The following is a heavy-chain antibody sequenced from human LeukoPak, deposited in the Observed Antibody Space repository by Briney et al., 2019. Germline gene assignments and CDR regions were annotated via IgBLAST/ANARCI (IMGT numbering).Heavy chain of an antibody. D-gene: IGHD6-19*01. Sequence: PGGSLRLSCAASGFTFSSYAMSWVRPATGKGLEWVSSISGPGGNRYFAYSVKGRFTISRDNSKNTLYLQMNSLTAEDTALYYCAKRISGSAWYLGLDVWGQGTTVTVSS. CDR3: AKRISGSAWYLGLDV. CDR1: GFTFSSYA. J-gene: IGHJ6*02. CDR2: ISGPGGNR. V-gene: IGHV3-23*01.